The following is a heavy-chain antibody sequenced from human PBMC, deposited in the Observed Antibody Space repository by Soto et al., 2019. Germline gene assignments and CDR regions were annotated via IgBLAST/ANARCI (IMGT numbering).Heavy chain of an antibody. CDR2: IYPGDSDT. CDR1: GYRFTSFW. D-gene: IGHD2-15*01. V-gene: IGHV5-51*01. CDR3: ARLSISDSFHFDY. J-gene: IGHJ4*02. Sequence: GESLKISCKGSGYRFTSFWIGWVRQMPGKGLEWMGIIYPGDSDTRYSPSFQGQVTISADKSTSTSYLQWSSLKASDTAMYYCARLSISDSFHFDYWGQGTLVTVSS.